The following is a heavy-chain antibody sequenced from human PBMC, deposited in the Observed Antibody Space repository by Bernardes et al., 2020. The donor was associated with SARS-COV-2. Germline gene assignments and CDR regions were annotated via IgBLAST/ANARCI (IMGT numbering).Heavy chain of an antibody. CDR2: IIPILGIA. J-gene: IGHJ3*02. D-gene: IGHD2-2*01. V-gene: IGHV1-69*04. CDR1: GGTFSSYA. CDR3: ARGGVVPADTTDHDAFDI. Sequence: SVKVSCKASGGTFSSYAISWVRQAPGQGLEWMGRIIPILGIANYAQKFQGRVTITADKSTSTAYMELSSLRSEDTAVYYCARGGVVPADTTDHDAFDIWGQGTMVTVSS.